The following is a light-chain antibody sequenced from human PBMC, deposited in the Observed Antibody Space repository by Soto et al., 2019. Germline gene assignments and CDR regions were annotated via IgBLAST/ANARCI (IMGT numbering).Light chain of an antibody. CDR3: QQSYRTPFT. J-gene: IGKJ3*01. CDR2: AAS. V-gene: IGKV1-39*01. CDR1: QSISSD. Sequence: DIQMTQSPSSLSASVGDSVTITCRASQSISSDLNWYQQKPAKAPKLLIYAASSLQSGVPSRFSRSRTGTDFTLTISSLQPGDFATYDCQQSYRTPFTFGPGTKVDIK.